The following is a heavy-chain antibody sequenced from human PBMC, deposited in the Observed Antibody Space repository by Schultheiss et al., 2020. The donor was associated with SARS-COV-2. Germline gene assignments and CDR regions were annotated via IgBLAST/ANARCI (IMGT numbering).Heavy chain of an antibody. CDR3: VRDTGGFAFDI. J-gene: IGHJ3*02. V-gene: IGHV3-21*01. CDR1: GFTFSSYA. D-gene: IGHD3-10*01. CDR2: ISSSSSYI. Sequence: GGSLRLSCAASGFTFSSYAMSWVRQAPGKGLEWVSSISSSSSYIYYADSVKGRFTISRDNAKNSLYLQMNSLRAEDTAVYYCVRDTGGFAFDIWGQGTMVTVSS.